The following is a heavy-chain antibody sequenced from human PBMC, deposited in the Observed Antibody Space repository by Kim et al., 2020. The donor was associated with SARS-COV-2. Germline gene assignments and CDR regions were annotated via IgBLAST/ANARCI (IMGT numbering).Heavy chain of an antibody. CDR3: ARTGRAVTSSFDI. V-gene: IGHV5-51*01. Sequence: SPAFPGQVTISADKSISTAYLQWSRLKASDTAMYYCARTGRAVTSSFDIWGQGTMVTVSS. J-gene: IGHJ3*02. D-gene: IGHD4-4*01.